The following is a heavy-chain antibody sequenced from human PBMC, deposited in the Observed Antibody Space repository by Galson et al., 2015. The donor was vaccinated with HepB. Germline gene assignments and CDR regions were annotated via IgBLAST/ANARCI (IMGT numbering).Heavy chain of an antibody. CDR2: FDPEDGET. J-gene: IGHJ6*02. CDR1: GYTLTELS. Sequence: SVKVSCKVSGYTLTELSMHWVRQAPGKGLEWMGGFDPEDGETIYAQKFQGRVTMTEDTSTDTAYMELSSLRSEDTAVYYCATGYYGSGSLRDYYYYDMDVWGQGTTVTVSS. CDR3: ATGYYGSGSLRDYYYYDMDV. D-gene: IGHD3-10*01. V-gene: IGHV1-24*01.